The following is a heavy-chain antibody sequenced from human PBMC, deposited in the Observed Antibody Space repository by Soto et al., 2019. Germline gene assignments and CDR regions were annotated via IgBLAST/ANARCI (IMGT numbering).Heavy chain of an antibody. CDR3: AKDGCSSTSCYEKNDAFDI. CDR2: ISGSGGST. J-gene: IGHJ3*02. V-gene: IGHV3-23*01. D-gene: IGHD2-2*01. CDR1: GFTFSSYA. Sequence: GGSLRLSCAASGFTFSSYAMSWVRQAPGKGLEWVSAISGSGGSTYYADSVKGRFTISRDNSKNTLYLQMNSLRAEDTAVYYCAKDGCSSTSCYEKNDAFDIWGQGTMVTVSS.